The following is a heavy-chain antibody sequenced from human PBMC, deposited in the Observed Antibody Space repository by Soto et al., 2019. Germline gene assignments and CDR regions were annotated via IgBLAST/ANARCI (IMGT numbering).Heavy chain of an antibody. J-gene: IGHJ5*02. CDR1: GGSISRSSYS. D-gene: IGHD2-15*01. Sequence: LSLTCTVSGGSISRSSYSWAWIRQPPGKGLEWIGTLYYSGNTYYNPSLKSRVTISVDTSKNQFSLKLSSVTAADTAVYYCATRQGGSYNWFDPWGQGTLVTVSS. CDR3: ATRQGGSYNWFDP. V-gene: IGHV4-39*01. CDR2: LYYSGNT.